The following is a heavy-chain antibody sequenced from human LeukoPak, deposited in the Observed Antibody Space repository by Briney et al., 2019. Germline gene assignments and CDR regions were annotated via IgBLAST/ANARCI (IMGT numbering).Heavy chain of an antibody. J-gene: IGHJ5*02. CDR1: GFTVSSNY. D-gene: IGHD3-10*01. CDR3: AKEGADLLWFGDNWFDP. V-gene: IGHV3-66*01. Sequence: PGGSLRLSCAASGFTVSSNYMSWVRQAPGKGLEWVSVIYSGGSTYYADSVKGRFTISRDNSKNTLYLQMNSLRAEDTAVYYCAKEGADLLWFGDNWFDPWGQGTLVTVSS. CDR2: IYSGGST.